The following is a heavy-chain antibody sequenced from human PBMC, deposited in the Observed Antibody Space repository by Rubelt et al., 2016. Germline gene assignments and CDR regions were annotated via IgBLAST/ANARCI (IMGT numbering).Heavy chain of an antibody. CDR1: GFTFSSYS. CDR2: ISSSSSTI. J-gene: IGHJ4*02. Sequence: EVQLVESGGDLVQPGGSLRLSCAASGFTFSSYSMNWVRQAPGKGLEWVSYISSSSSTIYYADSVKGRFTISRDNAKNSLYLQMNSVRSEDSGMYYCTRVFVTTGTTYGHWGQGTLVTVSS. CDR3: TRVFVTTGTTYGH. D-gene: IGHD1-1*01. V-gene: IGHV3-48*04.